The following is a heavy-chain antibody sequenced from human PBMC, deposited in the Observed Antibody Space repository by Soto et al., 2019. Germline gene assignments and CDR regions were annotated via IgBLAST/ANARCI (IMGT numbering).Heavy chain of an antibody. CDR3: AKGPIFGVENIYDY. CDR1: GFTFSSYA. J-gene: IGHJ4*02. D-gene: IGHD3-3*01. V-gene: IGHV3-23*01. Sequence: EVQLLESGGGLVQPGGSLRLSCAASGFTFSSYAMSWVRQAPGKGLEWVSGMSRNGGSAYYADSGKGRFTISRDNSKKTLYLQMSSLRAEDTALYHCAKGPIFGVENIYDYWGQGTLVTVSS. CDR2: MSRNGGSA.